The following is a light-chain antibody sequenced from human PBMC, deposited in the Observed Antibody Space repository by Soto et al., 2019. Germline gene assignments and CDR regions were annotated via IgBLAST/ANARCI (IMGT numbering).Light chain of an antibody. Sequence: DIQMTQSPSSLSASVGDRVTITCRASQNIDTSLAWYQQKSDIAPKSLIYGASSLQSGVPSRFRGSGSGSDFTLTLSTLLPEDFATYYGQQYDTYTTFGGGTKVAIK. CDR2: GAS. CDR3: QQYDTYTT. V-gene: IGKV1D-16*01. CDR1: QNIDTS. J-gene: IGKJ4*01.